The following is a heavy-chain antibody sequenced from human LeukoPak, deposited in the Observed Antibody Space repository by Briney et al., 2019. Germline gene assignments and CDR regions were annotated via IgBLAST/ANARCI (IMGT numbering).Heavy chain of an antibody. V-gene: IGHV1-69*04. CDR1: GGTFSSYA. Sequence: SVKVSCKASGGTFSSYAISWVRQAPGQGLEWMGRIIPIFDVPNYAQQLQGRVTITADKATSTAYMELSSLRSEDTAVYYCATDRWGSGTPFDYWGQGTLVTVSS. D-gene: IGHD3-10*01. CDR2: IIPIFDVP. J-gene: IGHJ4*02. CDR3: ATDRWGSGTPFDY.